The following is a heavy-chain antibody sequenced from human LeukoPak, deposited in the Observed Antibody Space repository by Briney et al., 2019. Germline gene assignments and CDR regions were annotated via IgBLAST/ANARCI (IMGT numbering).Heavy chain of an antibody. CDR3: AKFGTYPVHVSYSYYYMDV. CDR2: VYYTGTT. CDR1: GDSITAHY. V-gene: IGHV4-59*11. D-gene: IGHD1-26*01. J-gene: IGHJ6*03. Sequence: SETLSLTCTVSGDSITAHYWSWIRRPPGKGLEDIGDVYYTGTTNYNPSLKSRVTMSVDTSNNQFSLMLTSVIAADTAVYYCAKFGTYPVHVSYSYYYMDVWGKGTTVTVSS.